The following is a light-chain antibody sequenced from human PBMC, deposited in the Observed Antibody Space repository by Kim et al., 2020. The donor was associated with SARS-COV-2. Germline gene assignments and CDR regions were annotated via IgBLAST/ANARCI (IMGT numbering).Light chain of an antibody. V-gene: IGLV3-1*01. CDR3: QAWDTSTAV. Sequence: VSPGQTAIIICSGDKLGEKYACWYQQRPGQSPVLFIYQDDKRPSGIPGRFSGSNSGNTATLTISGTQAMDEADYYCQAWDTSTAVFGGGTQLTVL. CDR1: KLGEKY. J-gene: IGLJ3*02. CDR2: QDD.